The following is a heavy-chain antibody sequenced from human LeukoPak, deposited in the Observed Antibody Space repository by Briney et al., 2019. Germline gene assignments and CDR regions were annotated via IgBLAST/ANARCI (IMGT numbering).Heavy chain of an antibody. D-gene: IGHD3-10*01. CDR3: ARHPRWVRGGTDAFDI. V-gene: IGHV3-21*01. CDR2: ISSSSSYI. CDR1: GFTFSSYS. J-gene: IGHJ3*02. Sequence: GGSLRLSCAASGFTFSSYSMNWVRQAPGKGLEWVSSISSSSSYIYYADSVKGRFTISRDNAKNSLYLQMNSLRAEDTAVYYCARHPRWVRGGTDAFDIWGQGTMVTVSS.